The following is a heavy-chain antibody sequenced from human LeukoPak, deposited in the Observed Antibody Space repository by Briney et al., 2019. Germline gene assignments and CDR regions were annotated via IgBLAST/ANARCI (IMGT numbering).Heavy chain of an antibody. CDR2: IYYSGST. CDR1: GGSISSYY. V-gene: IGHV4-59*01. CDR3: ARDHQSNAFDI. Sequence: SESLSLTCTVSGGSISSYYWSWLRQPPGKGLEWIGYIYYSGSTYYNPSLKSRVTISVDTSKNQFSLKRSSVTAADTAVYYCARDHQSNAFDIWGQGTMVTVSS. J-gene: IGHJ3*02. D-gene: IGHD2-2*01.